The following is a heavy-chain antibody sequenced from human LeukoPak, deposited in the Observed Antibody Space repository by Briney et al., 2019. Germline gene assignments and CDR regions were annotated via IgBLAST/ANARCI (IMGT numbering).Heavy chain of an antibody. J-gene: IGHJ5*02. CDR1: GDSVSSNSPA. D-gene: IGHD4-17*01. V-gene: IGHV6-1*01. CDR2: TYYRSKWYN. CDR3: ARELGALDT. Sequence: SQTLSLTCAISGDSVSSNSPAWNWTRKSPSRALEWLGRTYYRSKWYNDYAESVKSRITFNPDTSNNQLSLQLNAVTPEDTAVYYCARELGALDTWGQGILVTVSS.